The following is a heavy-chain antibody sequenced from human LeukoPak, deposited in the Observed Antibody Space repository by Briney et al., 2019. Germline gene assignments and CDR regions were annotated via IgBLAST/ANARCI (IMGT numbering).Heavy chain of an antibody. D-gene: IGHD3-22*01. Sequence: SETLSLTCTVSGGSISSGDYYWSWIRQPPGKGLEWIGYIYYSGSTYYNPSLKSRVTISVDTSKNQFSLKLSSVTAADTAVYYCAVRSYYYDSGGYYYGVGAFDIWGXXTXVTXSS. J-gene: IGHJ3*02. CDR2: IYYSGST. CDR1: GGSISSGDYY. CDR3: AVRSYYYDSGGYYYGVGAFDI. V-gene: IGHV4-30-4*01.